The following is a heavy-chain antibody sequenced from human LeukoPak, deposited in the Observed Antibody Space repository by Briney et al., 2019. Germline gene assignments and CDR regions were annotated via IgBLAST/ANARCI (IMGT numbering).Heavy chain of an antibody. D-gene: IGHD3-22*01. J-gene: IGHJ4*02. CDR3: ARDDYYYDSSGYYDY. CDR2: IRYDESKE. Sequence: GGSLRLSCAASGFTFSTYGMHWVRQSPGKGLEWVAFIRYDESKEFYADSLKGRFTVSRDNSQNTLFLQINSLRTEDTAVYYCARDDYYYDSSGYYDYWGQGTLVTVSS. CDR1: GFTFSTYG. V-gene: IGHV3-30*02.